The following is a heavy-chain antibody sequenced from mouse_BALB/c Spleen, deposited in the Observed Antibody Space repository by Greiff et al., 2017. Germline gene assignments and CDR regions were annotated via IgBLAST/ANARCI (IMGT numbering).Heavy chain of an antibody. V-gene: IGHV2-9*02. CDR3: ARDEGNNWYFDV. Sequence: VQRVESGPGLVAPSQSLSITCTASGFSLTSYGVHWVRQPPGKGLEWLGVIWAGGSTNYNSPLMSRLSISTDDSKSQVFLKMNSLQTDDTAMYYCARDEGNNWYFDVWGEGTTVTVSS. D-gene: IGHD2-1*01. CDR1: GFSLTSYG. CDR2: IWAGGST. J-gene: IGHJ1*01.